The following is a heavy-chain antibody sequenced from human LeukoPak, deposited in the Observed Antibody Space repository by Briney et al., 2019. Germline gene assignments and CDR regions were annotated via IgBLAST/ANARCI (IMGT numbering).Heavy chain of an antibody. Sequence: PGGSLRLSCAASGFTFSSYAMSWVRQAPGRGLEWVSANSGSGGRTYYADSVKGRFTISRDNSKNTLYLQMNSLRAEDTAVYYCAKDSEIAAAGSYWYFDLWGRGTLVTVSS. CDR2: NSGSGGRT. CDR1: GFTFSSYA. V-gene: IGHV3-23*01. CDR3: AKDSEIAAAGSYWYFDL. J-gene: IGHJ2*01. D-gene: IGHD6-13*01.